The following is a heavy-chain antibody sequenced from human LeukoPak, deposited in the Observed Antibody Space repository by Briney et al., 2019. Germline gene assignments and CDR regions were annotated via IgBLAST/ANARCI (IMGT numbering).Heavy chain of an antibody. CDR3: SRDDSYALDY. D-gene: IGHD5-18*01. CDR1: GYTFTSYG. Sequence: LWASVKVSCKASGYTFTSYGISWVRQAPGQGLEWMGWISAYNGNTNYAQKLQGRVTMTTDTSTSTAYMELRSLRSDDTAVYYCSRDDSYALDYWGQGTLVTVSS. V-gene: IGHV1-18*04. CDR2: ISAYNGNT. J-gene: IGHJ4*02.